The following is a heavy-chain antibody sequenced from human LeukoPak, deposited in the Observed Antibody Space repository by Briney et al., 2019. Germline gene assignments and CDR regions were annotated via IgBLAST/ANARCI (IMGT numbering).Heavy chain of an antibody. CDR1: GGTFSSYA. V-gene: IGHV1-69*04. J-gene: IGHJ4*02. D-gene: IGHD3-10*01. CDR3: ARVSESALLWFGDSGTDY. CDR2: IIPILGIA. Sequence: ASVKVSCKASGGTFSSYAISWVRQAPGQGLEWMGRIIPILGIANYAQKFQGRVTITADKSTSTAYMELSSLRSEDAAVYYCARVSESALLWFGDSGTDYWGQGTLVTVSS.